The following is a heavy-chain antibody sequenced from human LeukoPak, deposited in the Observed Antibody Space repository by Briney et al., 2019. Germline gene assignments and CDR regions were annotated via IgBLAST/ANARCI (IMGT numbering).Heavy chain of an antibody. J-gene: IGHJ4*02. CDR2: IKQDGSEK. Sequence: PGGSLRLSCAASGFTFSSYWMSWVRQAPGKGLEWVANIKQDGSEKYYVDSVKGRFTISRDHAKNSLYLQMNSLRAEDTAVYYCARDAVVAVAGMYYFDYWGQGTLVTVSS. D-gene: IGHD6-19*01. V-gene: IGHV3-7*01. CDR1: GFTFSSYW. CDR3: ARDAVVAVAGMYYFDY.